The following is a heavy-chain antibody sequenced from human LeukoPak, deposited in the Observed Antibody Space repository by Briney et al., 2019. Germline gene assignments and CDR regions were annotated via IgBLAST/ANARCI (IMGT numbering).Heavy chain of an antibody. Sequence: TSETLSLTCTVSGGSISSSSYYWGWIRQPPGKGLEWIGGLYYSGSTYYNPSLKSRVTMSVDTSKNQFSLKMNSATAADTAVYFCARGGPTYYYDSSGYPLDYWGQGTLVTVSS. CDR3: ARGGPTYYYDSSGYPLDY. V-gene: IGHV4-39*07. D-gene: IGHD3-22*01. J-gene: IGHJ4*02. CDR1: GGSISSSSYY. CDR2: LYYSGST.